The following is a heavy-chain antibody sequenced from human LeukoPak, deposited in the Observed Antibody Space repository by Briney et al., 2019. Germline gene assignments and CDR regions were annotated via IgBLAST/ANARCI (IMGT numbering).Heavy chain of an antibody. V-gene: IGHV4-34*01. Sequence: SETLSLTCTVYGGSFSGYYWSWIRQSPGKGLEWIGEINHSGSTYYNPSLKSRITISVDTSKNQFSLKLSSVTAADTAVYHCARDSALAQAVMFDYWGQGTLVTVSS. CDR2: INHSGST. CDR1: GGSFSGYY. D-gene: IGHD6-19*01. J-gene: IGHJ4*02. CDR3: ARDSALAQAVMFDY.